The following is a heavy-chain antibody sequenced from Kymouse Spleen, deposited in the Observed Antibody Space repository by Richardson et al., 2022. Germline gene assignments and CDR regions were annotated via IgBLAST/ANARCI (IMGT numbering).Heavy chain of an antibody. CDR3: ARDLGYSKGYYYYGMDV. Sequence: QVQLVESGGGVVQPGRSLRLSCAASGFTFSSYGMHWVRQAPGKGLEWVAVIWYDGSNKYYADSVKGRFTISRDNSKNTLYLQMNSLRAEDTAVYYCARDLGYSKGYYYYGMDVWGQGTTVTVSS. CDR1: GFTFSSYG. V-gene: IGHV3-33*01. CDR2: IWYDGSNK. J-gene: IGHJ6*02. D-gene: IGHD4-11,IGHD4-11*01.